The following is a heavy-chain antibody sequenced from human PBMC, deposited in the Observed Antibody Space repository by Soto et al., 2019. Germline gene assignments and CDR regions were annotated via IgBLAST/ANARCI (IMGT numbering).Heavy chain of an antibody. D-gene: IGHD4-17*01. J-gene: IGHJ4*02. Sequence: QVQLVESGGGVVQPGRSLRVSCAASGFSFNTFGIHWVRQAPGKGLEWVALISDDGRNKYFADSVKDRFTISRDNSNNTLYLHMNRLRAEDTAVYYCAKDWGHGNYVFDNRGQGTLVIVSS. CDR1: GFSFNTFG. CDR2: ISDDGRNK. V-gene: IGHV3-30*18. CDR3: AKDWGHGNYVFDN.